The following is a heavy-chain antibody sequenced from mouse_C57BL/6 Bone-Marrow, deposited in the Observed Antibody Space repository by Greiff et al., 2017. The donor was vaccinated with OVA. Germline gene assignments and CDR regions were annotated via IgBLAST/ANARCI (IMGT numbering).Heavy chain of an antibody. CDR1: GFNINDDC. J-gene: IGHJ2*01. CDR2: IYPSDGDT. D-gene: IGHD1-1*02. V-gene: IGHV14-4*01. CDR3: TTVAYYFDD. Sequence: VQLQQSGAELVRPGSSVKLSCTASGFNINDDCMDWVKQRPEQGLEWIGSIYPSDGDTQYAQKFQGKATFTADKSSNTAYLQLSSLTSGDTGVYYCTTVAYYFDDWGKGTTLTVSS.